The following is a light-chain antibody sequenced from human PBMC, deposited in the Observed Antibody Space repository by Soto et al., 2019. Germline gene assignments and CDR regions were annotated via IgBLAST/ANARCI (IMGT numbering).Light chain of an antibody. J-gene: IGLJ1*01. CDR3: SSYTSSSTHV. Sequence: QAALTQPASVSGSPGQSITISCTGTSSDVGAYNFVSWYHQHPGKVPKLMIFDVSSRPSGVSDRFSGSKSGNTASLTISGLQAEDEGDYYCSSYTSSSTHVFGSGTQLTVL. CDR2: DVS. V-gene: IGLV2-14*03. CDR1: SSDVGAYNF.